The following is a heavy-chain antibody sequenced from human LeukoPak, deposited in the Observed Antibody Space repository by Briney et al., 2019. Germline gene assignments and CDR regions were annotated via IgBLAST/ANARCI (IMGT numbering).Heavy chain of an antibody. J-gene: IGHJ3*01. CDR1: SSSSYY. CDR3: AGRCIYDDYGRLDAFDV. CDR2: ISDSGGRT. V-gene: IGHV3-23*01. Sequence: SSSSYYWGWIRQPPGKGLEWVSSISDSGGRTFYADSAKGRFTISRDNSKDTLNLQMNSLRAEDTALYYCAGRCIYDDYGRLDAFDVWGQGTMVTVSS. D-gene: IGHD4-17*01.